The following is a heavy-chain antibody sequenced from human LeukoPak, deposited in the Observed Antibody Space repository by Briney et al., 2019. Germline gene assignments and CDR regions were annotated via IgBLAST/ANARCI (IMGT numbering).Heavy chain of an antibody. D-gene: IGHD2-21*01. CDR1: GFTFSSYA. Sequence: GGSLRLSCVASGFTFSSYAIRWVRQAPGKGLEWVAVISNDGNNKYYAGSVKGRFSISRDNSKNTLYLQMDSLRGEDTAVYYCAKDFRIGYSAHFDYWGQGALVTVSS. J-gene: IGHJ4*02. V-gene: IGHV3-30*04. CDR3: AKDFRIGYSAHFDY. CDR2: ISNDGNNK.